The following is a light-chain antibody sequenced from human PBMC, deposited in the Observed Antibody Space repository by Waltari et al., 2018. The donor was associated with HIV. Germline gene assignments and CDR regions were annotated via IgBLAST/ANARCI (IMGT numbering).Light chain of an antibody. J-gene: IGLJ1*01. CDR1: NSDVGGYNY. CDR3: SSYTRSTTLDAV. Sequence: QSALTQPASVSGSPGQSITISCSGTNSDVGGYNYVSWYQQHPGKAPMLIIFAVSHRPAGISNRFSGSKSGNTASLTISGLQAEDEADYYCSSYTRSTTLDAVFGTGTKVSVL. V-gene: IGLV2-14*03. CDR2: AVS.